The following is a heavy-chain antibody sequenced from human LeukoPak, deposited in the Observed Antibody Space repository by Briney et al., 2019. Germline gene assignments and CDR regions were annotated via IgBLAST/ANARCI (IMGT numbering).Heavy chain of an antibody. CDR3: ARGGIQLWSPPYFDY. D-gene: IGHD5-18*01. CDR1: GGSVSSGSYY. V-gene: IGHV4-61*01. CDR2: IYYSGST. Sequence: SETLSLTCTVSGGSVSSGSYYWSWVRQPPGKGLEWIGYIYYSGSTNYNPSLKSRVTISVDTSKNQFSLKLSSVTAADTAVYYCARGGIQLWSPPYFDYWGQGTLVTVSS. J-gene: IGHJ4*02.